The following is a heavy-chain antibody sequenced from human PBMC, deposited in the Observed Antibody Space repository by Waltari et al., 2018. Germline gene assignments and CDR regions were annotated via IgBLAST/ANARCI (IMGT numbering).Heavy chain of an antibody. D-gene: IGHD6-19*01. CDR1: ESPFSLNS. CDR3: AKYLVAGSWVCDY. Sequence: EVQLLESGGGLVQPGGSLRLAGEASESPFSLNSMAWFPRAPGKGLEWVSCISGSGGSTYYADSVKGRFTISRDNSKNTLYLQMNSLRAEDTAVYYCAKYLVAGSWVCDYWGQGTLVTVSS. CDR2: ISGSGGST. J-gene: IGHJ4*02. V-gene: IGHV3-23*01.